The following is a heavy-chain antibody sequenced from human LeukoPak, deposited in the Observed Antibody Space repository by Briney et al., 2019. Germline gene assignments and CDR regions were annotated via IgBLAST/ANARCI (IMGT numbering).Heavy chain of an antibody. Sequence: ASVKVSCKASGYTFTSYDINWVRQATGQGLEWMGWMNPNSGNTGYAQKFQGRVTMTRNTSISTAYMELSSLRSEDTAVYYCARAPRDYDILTGYHYYFDYWGQGTLVTVSS. CDR1: GYTFTSYD. V-gene: IGHV1-8*01. J-gene: IGHJ4*02. CDR2: MNPNSGNT. CDR3: ARAPRDYDILTGYHYYFDY. D-gene: IGHD3-9*01.